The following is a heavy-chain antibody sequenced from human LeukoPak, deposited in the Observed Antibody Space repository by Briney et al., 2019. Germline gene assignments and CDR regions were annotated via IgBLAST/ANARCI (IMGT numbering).Heavy chain of an antibody. Sequence: SETLSLTCTVSGYSISSGYYWGWIRQPPGKGLEWIGSIYYSGSTYYNPSLKSRVTISVDTSKNQFSLKLSSVTAADTAVYYCASRSHCSSTSCYYDDYWGQGTLVTVSS. CDR1: GYSISSGYY. CDR3: ASRSHCSSTSCYYDDY. CDR2: IYYSGST. V-gene: IGHV4-38-2*02. J-gene: IGHJ4*02. D-gene: IGHD2-2*01.